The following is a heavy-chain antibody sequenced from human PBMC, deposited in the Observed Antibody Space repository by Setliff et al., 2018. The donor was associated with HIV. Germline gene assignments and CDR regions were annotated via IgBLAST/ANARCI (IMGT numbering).Heavy chain of an antibody. D-gene: IGHD6-19*01. CDR2: VYTTGSA. CDR1: GASFIRSRYY. V-gene: IGHV4-61*09. CDR3: ARALAGGSGWNYFDL. J-gene: IGHJ4*02. Sequence: SETLSLTCTVSGASFIRSRYYWSWIRQPAGKGLEWIGHVYTTGSASYNPSLESRVTILEALSKNQFPLNLDSVTAADTAVYFCARALAGGSGWNYFDLWGPGTLVT.